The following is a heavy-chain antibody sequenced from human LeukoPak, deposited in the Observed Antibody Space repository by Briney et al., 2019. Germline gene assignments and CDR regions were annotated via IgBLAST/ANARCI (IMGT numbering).Heavy chain of an antibody. CDR1: GGSISSYY. CDR3: ARAEAGVFDY. CDR2: IYYSGST. V-gene: IGHV4-59*01. J-gene: IGHJ4*02. D-gene: IGHD6-19*01. Sequence: SETLFLTCTVSGGSISSYYWSWIRQPPGKGLEWIGYIYYSGSTNYNPSLKSRVTISVDTSKNQFSLKLSSVTAADTAVYYCARAEAGVFDYWGQGTLVTVSS.